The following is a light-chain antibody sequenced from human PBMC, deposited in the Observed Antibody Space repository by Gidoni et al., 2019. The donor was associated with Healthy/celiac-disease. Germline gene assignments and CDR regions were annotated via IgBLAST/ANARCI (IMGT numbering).Light chain of an antibody. J-gene: IGKJ2*01. Sequence: EIVLTQSPATLSLSPGERATLSCWASQSVSSYLAWYHQKPGQAPRLLIYDASNRATGIPARFSGSGSGTDFTLTISSLEPEDLAVYYCQQRSNWPPYTFGQGTKLEIK. V-gene: IGKV3-11*01. CDR2: DAS. CDR1: QSVSSY. CDR3: QQRSNWPPYT.